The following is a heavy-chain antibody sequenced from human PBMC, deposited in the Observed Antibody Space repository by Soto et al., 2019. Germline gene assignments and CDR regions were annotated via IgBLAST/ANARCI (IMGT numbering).Heavy chain of an antibody. CDR2: IWYDGSNT. V-gene: IGHV3-33*01. CDR3: VRDLLGSGGHFDY. CDR1: GFIFSSFG. D-gene: IGHD7-27*01. J-gene: IGHJ4*02. Sequence: PGGSLRLSCAASGFIFSSFGMHWVRRAPGKGLEWVAHIWYDGSNTYYADSVKGRFTISRDNSRNTLYLQMNSLRAEDTAVYHCVRDLLGSGGHFDYWGQGTPVTVSS.